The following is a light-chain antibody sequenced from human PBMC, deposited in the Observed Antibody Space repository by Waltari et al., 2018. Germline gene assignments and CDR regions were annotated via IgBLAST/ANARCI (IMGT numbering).Light chain of an antibody. CDR2: DAS. Sequence: EIVLTQSPATLSLSPGERATLSCRASQSVSSSYLAWYQQKPGLAPRLLIYDASSRATGIPDRFSGSGSGTDFTLTISRLEPEDFAVYYCQQYGSSLRTFGQGTKVEIK. CDR1: QSVSSSY. J-gene: IGKJ1*01. CDR3: QQYGSSLRT. V-gene: IGKV3D-20*01.